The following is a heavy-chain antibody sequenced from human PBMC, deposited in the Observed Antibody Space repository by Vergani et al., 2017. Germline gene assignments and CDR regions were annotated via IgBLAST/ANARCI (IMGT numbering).Heavy chain of an antibody. J-gene: IGHJ4*02. V-gene: IGHV3-15*01. CDR1: GFTFSNAW. CDR2: MKSKTDGGTT. Sequence: EVQLVESGGGLVKSGGSLRLSCGASGFTFSNAWMSGVRQAPGKGVEGVVLMKSKTDGGTTDYAAPVKGRFTTSSDDSKYTLYLQMNSLKTEDTAVYYCTTVSSPDYWGQGTLVTVSS. CDR3: TTVSSPDY.